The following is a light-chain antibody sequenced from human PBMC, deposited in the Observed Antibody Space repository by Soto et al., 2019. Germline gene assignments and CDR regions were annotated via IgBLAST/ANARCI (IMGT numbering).Light chain of an antibody. V-gene: IGKV1-39*01. Sequence: DIQMTQSPSSLSASVRDTVTITCRASQSISVHLNWYQQKPGEVPKLLIYAASDLHSGVPSRFSGSGSETDFALSFSSLQPEDFATYYCQQSYITPYTFGEGTRLEIK. CDR2: AAS. J-gene: IGKJ2*01. CDR3: QQSYITPYT. CDR1: QSISVH.